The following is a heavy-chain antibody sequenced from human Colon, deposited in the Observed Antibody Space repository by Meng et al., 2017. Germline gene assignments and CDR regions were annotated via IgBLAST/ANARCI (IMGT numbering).Heavy chain of an antibody. D-gene: IGHD6-19*01. Sequence: QLRGLGPGLAKPSGTLALPCAVSGGSISSSNWWSWVRQPPGKGLEWIGEIYHSGSTNYNPSLKSRVTISVDKSKNQFSLKLSSVTAADTAVYYCASFPPPGKQWLVTDYWGQGTLVTVSS. CDR3: ASFPPPGKQWLVTDY. CDR1: GGSISSSNW. CDR2: IYHSGST. V-gene: IGHV4-4*02. J-gene: IGHJ4*02.